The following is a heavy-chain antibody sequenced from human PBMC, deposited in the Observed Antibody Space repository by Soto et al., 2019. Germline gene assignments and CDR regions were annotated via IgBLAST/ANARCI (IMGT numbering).Heavy chain of an antibody. CDR3: ARQEHLVYSSDYYFYGMDV. D-gene: IGHD6-25*01. Sequence: PGESLKIPCKGSGYKFTNYWLGGVRHRPGNGLAWMGIIYPGDSDARYSPSLQGQVTISVDKSITTAYLQWSSLKASDTAMYYCARQEHLVYSSDYYFYGMDVWGQGTTVTVSS. CDR1: GYKFTNYW. CDR2: IYPGDSDA. J-gene: IGHJ6*02. V-gene: IGHV5-51*01.